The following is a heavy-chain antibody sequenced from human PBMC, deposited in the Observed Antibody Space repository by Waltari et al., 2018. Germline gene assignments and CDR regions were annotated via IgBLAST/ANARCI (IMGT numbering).Heavy chain of an antibody. CDR1: GYSISSGYY. V-gene: IGHV4-38-2*01. CDR3: ARVDDAPGRAVDY. CDR2: IYHSGST. J-gene: IGHJ4*02. Sequence: QVQLQESGPGLVKPSETLSLTCAVSGYSISSGYYWGGIRQPPGKGLEWIGSIYHSGSTYYNPSLKSRVTISVDTSKNQFSLKLSSVTAADTAVYYCARVDDAPGRAVDYWGQGTLVTVSS. D-gene: IGHD3-10*01.